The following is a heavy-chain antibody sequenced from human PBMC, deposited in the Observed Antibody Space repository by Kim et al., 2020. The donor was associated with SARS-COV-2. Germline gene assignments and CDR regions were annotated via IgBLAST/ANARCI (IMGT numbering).Heavy chain of an antibody. Sequence: SVKGRFTISRDNAKNSLYLQMNSLRAEDTALYYCANSYGSGSYWRPFLDYWGQGTLVTVSS. CDR3: ANSYGSGSYWRPFLDY. V-gene: IGHV3-9*01. D-gene: IGHD3-10*01. J-gene: IGHJ4*02.